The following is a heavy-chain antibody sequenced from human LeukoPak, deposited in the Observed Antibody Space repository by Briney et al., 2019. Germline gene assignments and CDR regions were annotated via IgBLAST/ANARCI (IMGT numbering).Heavy chain of an antibody. CDR1: GVTFSSYA. CDR2: ISGSGGST. Sequence: GGSLRLSCAASGVTFSSYAMSWVRQAPGKGLEWVSAISGSGGSTYYADSVKGRFTISRDNSKNTLYLQMNSLRAADTAVYYCAASSGVTLGRFWGQGALVTVSS. CDR3: AASSGVTLGRF. J-gene: IGHJ4*02. D-gene: IGHD3-16*01. V-gene: IGHV3-23*01.